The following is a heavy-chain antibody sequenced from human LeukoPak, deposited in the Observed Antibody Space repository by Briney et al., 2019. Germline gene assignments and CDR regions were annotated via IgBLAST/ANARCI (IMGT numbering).Heavy chain of an antibody. V-gene: IGHV3-23*01. J-gene: IGHJ3*02. D-gene: IGHD4-17*01. CDR3: AKDTGKYGDYALDAFDI. CDR2: ISGSGGST. CDR1: GFTLSSYW. Sequence: PGGSLRLSCAASGFTLSSYWMHWVRQAPGKGLVWVSAISGSGGSTYYADSVKGRFTISRDNSKNTLYLQMNSLRAEDTAVYYCAKDTGKYGDYALDAFDIWGQGTMVTASS.